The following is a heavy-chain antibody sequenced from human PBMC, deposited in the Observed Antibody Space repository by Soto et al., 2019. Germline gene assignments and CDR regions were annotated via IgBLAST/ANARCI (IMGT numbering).Heavy chain of an antibody. CDR3: ARLPGCSSTSCYNEGIYYYYGMDV. Sequence: PGESLKISCKGSGYSFTSYWISWVRQMPGKGLEWMGRIDPSDSYTNYSPSFQGHVTISADKSISTAYLQWSSLKASDTAMYCCARLPGCSSTSCYNEGIYYYYGMDVWGQGT. J-gene: IGHJ6*02. CDR1: GYSFTSYW. CDR2: IDPSDSYT. D-gene: IGHD2-2*02. V-gene: IGHV5-10-1*01.